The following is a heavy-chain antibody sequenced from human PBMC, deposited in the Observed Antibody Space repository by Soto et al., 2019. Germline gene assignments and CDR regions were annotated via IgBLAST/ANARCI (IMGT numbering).Heavy chain of an antibody. J-gene: IGHJ4*02. CDR2: IDPSDSYT. V-gene: IGHV5-10-1*04. CDR3: ASPYSSSWLSLDY. CDR1: GYSFTSYW. D-gene: IGHD6-13*01. Sequence: PGESLKISCKGSGYSFTSYWISWVRQMPGKGLEWMGRIDPSDSYTNYSPSFQGQVTISADKSISTAYLQWSSLKASDTAMYYCASPYSSSWLSLDYWGQGTLVTVSS.